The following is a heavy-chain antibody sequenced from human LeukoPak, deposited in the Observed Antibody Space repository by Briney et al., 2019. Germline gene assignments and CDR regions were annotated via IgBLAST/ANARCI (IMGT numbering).Heavy chain of an antibody. D-gene: IGHD1-26*01. CDR2: IGTVGDT. V-gene: IGHV3-13*04. CDR3: ARETLDIGGDYGWYFDL. Sequence: QPGGSLRLSCAASGFTFSTYDMHWVRQATGKGLEWVSAIGTVGDTYYPGSVKGRFTISRENAKNSLYLQMNSLRDGDTAVYYCARETLDIGGDYGWYFDLWGRGTLVTVSS. J-gene: IGHJ2*01. CDR1: GFTFSTYD.